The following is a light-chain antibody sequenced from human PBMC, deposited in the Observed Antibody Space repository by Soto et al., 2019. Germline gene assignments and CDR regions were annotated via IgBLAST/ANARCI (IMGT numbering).Light chain of an antibody. CDR1: SSDVGGYNY. Sequence: QSVLTQPASVSGSPGQSITISCTGTSSDVGGYNYVSWYQQHPGKAPKLMIYDVSNRPSGVSNRLSGSKSGNTASLTISGLQAEDEAYYYCSSYTSSSTRVFGTGTKVTVL. V-gene: IGLV2-14*01. CDR2: DVS. J-gene: IGLJ1*01. CDR3: SSYTSSSTRV.